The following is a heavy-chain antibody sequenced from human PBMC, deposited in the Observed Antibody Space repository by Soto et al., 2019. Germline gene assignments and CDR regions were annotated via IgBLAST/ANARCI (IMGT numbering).Heavy chain of an antibody. Sequence: VQLLESGGGLVQPGGSLTLSCAGSGFTFGSDTMAWVRQAPGKGLEWVSGINGSGAGTYYAGSVKGRFSISRDNSRNTLYLQMNSLRADDTAVYYCAKTGPVTARIRFDYWGQGALVTVSS. J-gene: IGHJ4*02. CDR3: AKTGPVTARIRFDY. CDR2: INGSGAGT. V-gene: IGHV3-23*01. D-gene: IGHD2-21*02. CDR1: GFTFGSDT.